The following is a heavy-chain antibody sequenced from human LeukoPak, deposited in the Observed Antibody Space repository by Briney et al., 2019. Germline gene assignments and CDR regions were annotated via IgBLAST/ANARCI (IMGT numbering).Heavy chain of an antibody. D-gene: IGHD3-3*01. J-gene: IGHJ4*02. CDR1: GDSISNYY. CDR3: ARVSGDYDFWSGYVFDY. CDR2: IYTSGST. Sequence: SETLSLTCTVSGDSISNYYWSWIRQPAGKGLEWIGRIYTSGSTNYNPSLKSRVTISVDTSKNQFSLKLSSVTAADTAVYYCARVSGDYDFWSGYVFDYWGQGTLVTVSS. V-gene: IGHV4-4*07.